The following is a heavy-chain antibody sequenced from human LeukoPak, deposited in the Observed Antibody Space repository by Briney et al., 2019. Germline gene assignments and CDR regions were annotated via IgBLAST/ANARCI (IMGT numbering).Heavy chain of an antibody. J-gene: IGHJ4*02. D-gene: IGHD2-8*01. Sequence: GASVKVSCKAPGYTFTIYYMHWVRQAPGQGLEWMGIINPSGGSTSYAQKFQGRVTMTRDTSTSTVYMELSSLRSEDTAVYYCARDRFHCTNGVCFYFDYWGQGTLVTVSS. CDR1: GYTFTIYY. CDR3: ARDRFHCTNGVCFYFDY. V-gene: IGHV1-46*01. CDR2: INPSGGST.